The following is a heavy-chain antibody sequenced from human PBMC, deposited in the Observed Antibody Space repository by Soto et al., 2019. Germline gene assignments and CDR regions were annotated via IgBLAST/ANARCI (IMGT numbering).Heavy chain of an antibody. CDR2: ISTNGGST. V-gene: IGHV3-64D*06. Sequence: GGSLRLSCSASGFTFSIYAMHWVRQAPGKGLEYVSSISTNGGSTDYADSVKGRFTISRDNSKNTVYLQMSSLRVEDTAVYYCVKREYYYDSSGYYPFDYWGQGTLVTVS. CDR3: VKREYYYDSSGYYPFDY. D-gene: IGHD3-22*01. CDR1: GFTFSIYA. J-gene: IGHJ4*02.